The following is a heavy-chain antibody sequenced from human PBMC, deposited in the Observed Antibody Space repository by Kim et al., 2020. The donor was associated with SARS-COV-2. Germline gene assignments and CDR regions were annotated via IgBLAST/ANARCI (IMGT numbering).Heavy chain of an antibody. CDR1: GFTFSSYS. Sequence: GGSLRLSCAASGFTFSSYSMNWVRQAPGKGLEWVSYISSSSSTIYYADSVKGRFTISRDNAKNSLYLQMNSLRDEDTAVYYCARDGFPNWNDVYAFDIWGQGTMVTISS. V-gene: IGHV3-48*02. CDR2: ISSSSSTI. J-gene: IGHJ3*02. D-gene: IGHD1-1*01. CDR3: ARDGFPNWNDVYAFDI.